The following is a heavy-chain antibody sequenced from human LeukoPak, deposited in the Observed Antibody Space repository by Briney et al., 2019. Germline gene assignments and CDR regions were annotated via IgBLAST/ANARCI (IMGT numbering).Heavy chain of an antibody. CDR3: VKDGAFHDSSATFDY. Sequence: AGSLRLSCSASGFTFSSYAMHWVRQAPGKGLEYVSAISSNGGSTYYADSVKGRFTISRDNSKNTLYLQMSSLRAEDTAVYYCVKDGAFHDSSATFDYWGQGTLVTVSS. D-gene: IGHD3-22*01. CDR2: ISSNGGST. J-gene: IGHJ4*02. CDR1: GFTFSSYA. V-gene: IGHV3-64D*09.